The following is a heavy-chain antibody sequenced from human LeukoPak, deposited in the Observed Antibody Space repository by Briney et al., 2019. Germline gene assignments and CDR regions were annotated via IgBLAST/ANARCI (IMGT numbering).Heavy chain of an antibody. V-gene: IGHV1-2*02. CDR3: ARDLVEYSSSSGPYYYYGMDV. D-gene: IGHD6-6*01. J-gene: IGHJ6*02. CDR2: INPNSGGT. CDR1: GYTCTGYY. Sequence: ASVKVSCKYSGYTCTGYYMHWVRQAPGQGLEWMGWINPNSGGTNYAQKFQGRVTMTRDTSISTAYMELSRLRSDDTAVYYCARDLVEYSSSSGPYYYYGMDVWGQGTTVTVSS.